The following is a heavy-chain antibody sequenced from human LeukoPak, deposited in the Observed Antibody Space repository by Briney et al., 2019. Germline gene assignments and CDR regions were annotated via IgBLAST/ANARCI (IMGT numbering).Heavy chain of an antibody. CDR2: ISAYNGNT. D-gene: IGHD1-1*01. Sequence: ASVKVSCKASGYTFTGYYMHWVRQAPGQGLEWMGWISAYNGNTNYAQKLQGRVTMTTDTSTSTAYMELRSLRSDDTAVYYCARSLPAGYIDYWGQGTLVTVSS. J-gene: IGHJ4*02. V-gene: IGHV1-18*04. CDR1: GYTFTGYY. CDR3: ARSLPAGYIDY.